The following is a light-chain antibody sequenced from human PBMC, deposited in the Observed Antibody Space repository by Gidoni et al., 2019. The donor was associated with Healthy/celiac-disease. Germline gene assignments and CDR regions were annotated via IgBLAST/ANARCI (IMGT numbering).Light chain of an antibody. V-gene: IGLV2-14*01. CDR3: SSYTSSSTVV. CDR1: SSDVGGYNY. CDR2: DVS. J-gene: IGLJ2*01. Sequence: QSALPQPAAVSGSPGQSITISCTGPSSDVGGYNYVSWYQQHPGKAPKLMIYDVSTRPSGVSKCFSGSKSGNTASLAISGLQAEDDADYYCSSYTSSSTVVFGGGTKLTVL.